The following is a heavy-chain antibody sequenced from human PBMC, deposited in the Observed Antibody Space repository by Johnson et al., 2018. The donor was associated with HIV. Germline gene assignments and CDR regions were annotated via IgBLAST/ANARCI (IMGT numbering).Heavy chain of an antibody. CDR3: AKEVGWLGDAFDI. Sequence: EVLLLESGGGWVQPGESLRLSCAASGFSFSTYAMTWVRKAPGKGLQWVSTISGGGSGTYYADSVKGRYTISRDNSKNTLSLQMNSLSVEDTAIYYCAKEVGWLGDAFDIWGQGTMVTVSS. CDR2: ISGGGSGT. D-gene: IGHD6-19*01. J-gene: IGHJ3*02. CDR1: GFSFSTYA. V-gene: IGHV3-23*01.